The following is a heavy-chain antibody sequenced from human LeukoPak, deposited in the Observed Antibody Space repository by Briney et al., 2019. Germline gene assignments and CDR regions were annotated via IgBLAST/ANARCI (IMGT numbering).Heavy chain of an antibody. V-gene: IGHV4-59*01. Sequence: PSETLSLTCTVSGGSISSYYWSWIRQPPGKGLEWIGYIYYSGSTNHNPSLKSRVTISVDTSKNQFSLKLSSVTAADTAVYYCARCELGAFDIWGQGTMVTVSS. D-gene: IGHD1-26*01. CDR2: IYYSGST. CDR3: ARCELGAFDI. CDR1: GGSISSYY. J-gene: IGHJ3*02.